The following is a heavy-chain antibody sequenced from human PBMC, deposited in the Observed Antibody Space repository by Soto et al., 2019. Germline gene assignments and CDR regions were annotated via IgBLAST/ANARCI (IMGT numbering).Heavy chain of an antibody. J-gene: IGHJ3*02. CDR1: GFTFNKNY. Sequence: VGSLRLSCAASGFTFNKNYMNWVRQAPGKGLEWVSSLSSSGTYIYYADSVKGRFTISRDNAKNSLYLQMNSLRAEDTAVYYCARGALCSSINCFGSGGFDIWGQGTMVTVSS. D-gene: IGHD2-2*01. CDR3: ARGALCSSINCFGSGGFDI. CDR2: LSSSGTYI. V-gene: IGHV3-21*01.